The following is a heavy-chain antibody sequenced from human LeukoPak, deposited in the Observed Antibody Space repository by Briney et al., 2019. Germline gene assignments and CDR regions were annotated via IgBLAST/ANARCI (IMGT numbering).Heavy chain of an antibody. D-gene: IGHD3-22*01. Sequence: GGSLRLSCAASGFTFSSYSMNWVRQAPGKGLEWVSYISSSGSTIYYADSVKGRFTISRDNAKNSLYLQMNSLRAEDTAVYYCARPHYDSSGSYDYWGQGTLVTVSS. V-gene: IGHV3-48*04. J-gene: IGHJ4*02. CDR1: GFTFSSYS. CDR2: ISSSGSTI. CDR3: ARPHYDSSGSYDY.